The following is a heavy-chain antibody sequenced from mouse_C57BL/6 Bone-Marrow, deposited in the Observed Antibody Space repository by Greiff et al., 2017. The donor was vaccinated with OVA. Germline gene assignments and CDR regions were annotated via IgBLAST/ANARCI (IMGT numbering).Heavy chain of an antibody. CDR3: GSRDFAY. CDR2: IDPSDSYT. Sequence: QVQLQQPGAEFVKPGASVKLSCKASGYTFTNYYIQWIKQRPGQGLEWIGEIDPSDSYTNYNQKFKGKATLTVDTSSSTAYMQLSSLKSEDSAVYYCGSRDFAYWGQGTLVTVSA. V-gene: IGHV1-50*01. D-gene: IGHD1-1*01. J-gene: IGHJ3*01. CDR1: GYTFTNYY.